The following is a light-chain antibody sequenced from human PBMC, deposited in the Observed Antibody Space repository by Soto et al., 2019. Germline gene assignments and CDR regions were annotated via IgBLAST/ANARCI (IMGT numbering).Light chain of an antibody. CDR1: QGISNY. Sequence: DIQMTQSPSSLSASVGDRVTITCRASQGISNYLAWYQQKPGKVPKLLIYAASTLQSGVPSRVSGSGSGTDFTLNISSLQPEDVATYYCQKYNSAPWTFGQGTKVEIK. CDR3: QKYNSAPWT. V-gene: IGKV1-27*01. CDR2: AAS. J-gene: IGKJ1*01.